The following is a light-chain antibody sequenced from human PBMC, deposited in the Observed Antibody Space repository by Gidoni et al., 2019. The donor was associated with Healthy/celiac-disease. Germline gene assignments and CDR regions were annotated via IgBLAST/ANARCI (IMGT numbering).Light chain of an antibody. CDR3: QQYDNLPQAT. J-gene: IGKJ3*01. V-gene: IGKV1-33*01. CDR2: DAS. CDR1: QDISNY. Sequence: DIQMTQSPSSLSASVGDRVTITCQASQDISNYLNWYQQKPGKAPKLLIYDASNLETGVPSRFSGSGSGTDFTFTISSLQTEEIAKYYCQQYDNLPQATFGPGTKVDIK.